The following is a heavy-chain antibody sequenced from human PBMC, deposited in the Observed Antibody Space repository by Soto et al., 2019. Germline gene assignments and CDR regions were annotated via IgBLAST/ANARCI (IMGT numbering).Heavy chain of an antibody. D-gene: IGHD3-10*01. CDR1: GFTFTNYW. V-gene: IGHV3-74*03. CDR3: TRVGYGSGKDFDY. J-gene: IGHJ4*02. Sequence: EVQLVESGGGLVQTGGSRRLSCAASGFTFTNYWMHWVRQAPGKGLASVSRINTDESSTEYADSVKGRFTISRDNAKNTLYLQMTSLGADDTAVYYCTRVGYGSGKDFDYWGQGTLVTVSS. CDR2: INTDESST.